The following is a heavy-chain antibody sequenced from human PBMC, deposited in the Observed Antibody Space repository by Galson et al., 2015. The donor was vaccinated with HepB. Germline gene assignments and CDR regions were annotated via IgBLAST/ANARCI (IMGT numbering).Heavy chain of an antibody. Sequence: QSGAEVKKPGESLKISCKAFGYNFADYWIGWVRQMPGKGLEWMGIIFPDDSDTRYNPSFQGQVTISADKSVNSAYLQWNSLKASDTAKYYCVRRDASGRTHGFDHWGQGTLLSVSS. D-gene: IGHD6-19*01. J-gene: IGHJ4*02. V-gene: IGHV5-51*01. CDR2: IFPDDSDT. CDR1: GYNFADYW. CDR3: VRRDASGRTHGFDH.